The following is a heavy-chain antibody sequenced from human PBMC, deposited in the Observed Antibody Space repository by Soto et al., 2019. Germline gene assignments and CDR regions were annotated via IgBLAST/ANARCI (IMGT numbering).Heavy chain of an antibody. V-gene: IGHV3-30*19. D-gene: IGHD2-2*03. J-gene: IGHJ6*02. CDR3: ARDLDIVLVPAAIAHYYYYGMDV. CDR2: ISYDGSNK. CDR1: GFTFSSYG. Sequence: GGSLRLSCAASGFTFSSYGMHWVRQAPGKGLEWVAVISYDGSNKYYADSVKGRFTISRDNSKNTLYLQMNSLRAEDTAVYYCARDLDIVLVPAAIAHYYYYGMDVWGQGTTVTSP.